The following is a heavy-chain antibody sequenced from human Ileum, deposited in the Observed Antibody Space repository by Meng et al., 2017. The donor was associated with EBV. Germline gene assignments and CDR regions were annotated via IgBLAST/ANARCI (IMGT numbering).Heavy chain of an antibody. CDR2: INTDNGET. Sequence: QVQLVQPGAEGKKPWGSVKLSCKASGYTFTRYPIHWVRQAPGQRPEWMGWINTDNGETEFSQKFQGRVTITRDTSATTAYMELISLRSEDTAVYYCASRPGFNIGPFDFWGQGTLVTVSS. CDR3: ASRPGFNIGPFDF. CDR1: GYTFTRYP. V-gene: IGHV1-3*04. D-gene: IGHD3/OR15-3a*01. J-gene: IGHJ4*02.